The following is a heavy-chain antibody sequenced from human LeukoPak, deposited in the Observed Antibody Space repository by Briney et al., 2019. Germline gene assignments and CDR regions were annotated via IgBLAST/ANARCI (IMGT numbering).Heavy chain of an antibody. V-gene: IGHV3-30*04. J-gene: IGHJ4*02. Sequence: GGSLRLSCAGSGFTFSRYAMHWVRQAPGKGLGWVAVISYDGSNKYYADSVKGRFTISRDNSKNTLYLQMTSLRAEDTAVYYCARVWYSSGWYYDYWGQGTLVTVSS. D-gene: IGHD6-19*01. CDR1: GFTFSRYA. CDR3: ARVWYSSGWYYDY. CDR2: ISYDGSNK.